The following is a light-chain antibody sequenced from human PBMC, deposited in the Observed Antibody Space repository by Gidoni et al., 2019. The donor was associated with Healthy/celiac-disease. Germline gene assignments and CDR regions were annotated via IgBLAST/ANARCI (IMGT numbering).Light chain of an antibody. CDR1: QGISSY. CDR2: AAS. CDR3: QQLNSYPRT. Sequence: DIQLTPSPSFLSASVGYRVTITCWASQGISSYLAWYQQKPGKAPKLLIYAASTLQSGVPSRFSGSGSGTEFTLTISSLQPEDFATYYCQQLNSYPRTFGQGTKVEIK. V-gene: IGKV1-9*01. J-gene: IGKJ1*01.